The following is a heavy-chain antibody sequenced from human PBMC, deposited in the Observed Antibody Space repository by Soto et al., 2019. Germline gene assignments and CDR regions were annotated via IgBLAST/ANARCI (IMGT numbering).Heavy chain of an antibody. CDR3: ARQPTTGDTDLWFDP. Sequence: SETLSLTCNVSGGSISTSRFYWAWIRQPPGKGLEWLANIFYSGSTYYNPSLASRVTVSVDTSKNEFSLKLRSVTAADTAVYYCARQPTTGDTDLWFDPWGQGTLVTVSS. CDR2: IFYSGST. CDR1: GGSISTSRFY. D-gene: IGHD2-21*01. J-gene: IGHJ5*02. V-gene: IGHV4-39*01.